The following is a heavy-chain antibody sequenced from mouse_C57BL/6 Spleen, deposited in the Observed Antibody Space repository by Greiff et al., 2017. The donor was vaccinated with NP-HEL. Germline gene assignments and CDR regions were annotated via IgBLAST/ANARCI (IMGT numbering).Heavy chain of an antibody. V-gene: IGHV1-15*01. CDR3: TREGLGNDEDY. CDR2: IDPETGGT. CDR1: GYTFTDYE. J-gene: IGHJ2*01. D-gene: IGHD2-12*01. Sequence: QVQRVESGAELVRPGASVTLSCKASGYTFTDYEMHWVKQTPVHGLEWIGAIDPETGGTAYNQKFKGKAILTADKSSSTAYMELRSLTSEDSAVYYCTREGLGNDEDYWGQGTTLTVSS.